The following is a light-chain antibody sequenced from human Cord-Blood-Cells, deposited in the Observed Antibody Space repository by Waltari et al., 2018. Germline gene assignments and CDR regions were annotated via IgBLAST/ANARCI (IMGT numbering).Light chain of an antibody. CDR2: AAS. CDR1: QGISNY. J-gene: IGKJ3*01. Sequence: DIQMPQSPSSLSASVGDSVTITCRASQGISNYLAWYQQKPGKVPKLLIYAASTLQSGVPSRFSGSGSGTDFTLNISSLQPEDVATYYCQKYNSAPQTFGPGTKVDIK. CDR3: QKYNSAPQT. V-gene: IGKV1-27*01.